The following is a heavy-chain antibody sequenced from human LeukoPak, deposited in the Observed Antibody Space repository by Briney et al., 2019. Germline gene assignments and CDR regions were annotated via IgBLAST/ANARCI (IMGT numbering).Heavy chain of an antibody. D-gene: IGHD3-16*02. CDR3: ARDGEGTYSDYVWGSYRYDY. V-gene: IGHV3-74*01. J-gene: IGHJ4*02. CDR2: INPDGSTT. Sequence: PGGSLRLSCAASGFTFSNYWMHWVRQDPGKGLVWVSFINPDGSTTNYADSVKGRFTISRDNAKNALYLQMNSLRAEDTAVYYCARDGEGTYSDYVWGSYRYDYWGQGTLVTVSS. CDR1: GFTFSNYW.